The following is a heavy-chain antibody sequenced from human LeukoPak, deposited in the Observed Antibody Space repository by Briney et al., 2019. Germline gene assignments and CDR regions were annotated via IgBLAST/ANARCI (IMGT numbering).Heavy chain of an antibody. CDR2: ISGSGGST. J-gene: IGHJ4*02. V-gene: IGHV3-23*01. Sequence: GGSLRLSCAASGFTFSSYAMSWVRQAPGKGLEWVSAISGSGGSTYYADSVKGRFTISRGNSKNTLYLQMNSLKAEDTAVYYCASKPYSSGWCLDYWGQGTLVTVSS. CDR1: GFTFSSYA. CDR3: ASKPYSSGWCLDY. D-gene: IGHD6-19*01.